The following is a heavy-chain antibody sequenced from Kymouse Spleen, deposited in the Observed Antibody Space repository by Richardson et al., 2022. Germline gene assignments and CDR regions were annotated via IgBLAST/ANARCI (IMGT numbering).Heavy chain of an antibody. CDR2: ISSSSSYI. V-gene: IGHV3-21*03. D-gene: IGHD6-13*01. CDR3: ARDQEAAAGYYYYYYGMDV. CDR1: GFTFSSYS. Sequence: EVQLVESGGGLVKPGGSLRLSCAASGFTFSSYSMNWVRQAPGKGLEWVSSISSSSSYIYYADSVKGRFTISRDNAKNSLYLQMNSLRAEDTAVYYCARDQEAAAGYYYYYYGMDVWGQGTTVTVSS. J-gene: IGHJ6*02.